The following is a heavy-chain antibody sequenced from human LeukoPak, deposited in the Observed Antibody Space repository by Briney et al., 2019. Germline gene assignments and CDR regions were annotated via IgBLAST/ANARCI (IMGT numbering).Heavy chain of an antibody. Sequence: GGSLRLSCAASGFSVGDNYMSWVRQAPGKGLEWVSVIYSGGSTNYADSVKGRFTISRDNAKNSLYLQMNSLRAEDTAVYYCARDSGSCWGQGTLVTVSS. V-gene: IGHV3-53*01. CDR1: GFSVGDNY. J-gene: IGHJ4*02. CDR3: ARDSGSC. CDR2: IYSGGST. D-gene: IGHD3-22*01.